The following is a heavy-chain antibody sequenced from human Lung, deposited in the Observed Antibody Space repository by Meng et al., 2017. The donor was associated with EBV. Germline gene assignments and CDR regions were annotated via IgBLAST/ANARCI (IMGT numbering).Heavy chain of an antibody. J-gene: IGHJ5*02. CDR3: ATRTTGRRFDP. D-gene: IGHD1-7*01. V-gene: IGHV4-34*01. CDR2: INHRGRT. CDR1: GGSFSGYY. Sequence: VHLQEWGQGLLKPSETPSLTCAVYGGSFSGYYWSWIRQPPGKGLEWIGEINHRGRTNYNPSLKSRVTISVDTSKNQFSLKLSSVTAADTAVYYCATRTTGRRFDPWGQGTLVTVSS.